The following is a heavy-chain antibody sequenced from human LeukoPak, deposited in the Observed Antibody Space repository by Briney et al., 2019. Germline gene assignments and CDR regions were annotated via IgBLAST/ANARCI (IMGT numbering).Heavy chain of an antibody. CDR3: ARSTGYYVYWFDP. CDR1: GYTFTSYY. J-gene: IGHJ5*02. Sequence: GASVKVSCKASGYTFTSYYMHWVRQAPGQGLEWMGIINPSGGSTSYAQKFQGRVTMTRDTSTSTAHMELSSLRSEDTAVYYCARSTGYYVYWFDPWGQGTLVTVSS. D-gene: IGHD1-26*01. CDR2: INPSGGST. V-gene: IGHV1-46*01.